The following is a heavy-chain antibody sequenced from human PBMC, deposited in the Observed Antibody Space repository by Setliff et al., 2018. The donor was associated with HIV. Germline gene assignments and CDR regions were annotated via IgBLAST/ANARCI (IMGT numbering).Heavy chain of an antibody. CDR1: GHTPTELS. V-gene: IGHV1-24*01. D-gene: IGHD3-9*01. CDR3: TTDGSYDILTGPTPGAFDI. CDR2: FDPEDAET. J-gene: IGHJ3*02. Sequence: ASVMVSCKVSGHTPTELSMHWVRQAPGKGLEWMGGFDPEDAETIYAQNFQGRVTMTEDTSTDTAYMELSSLRSEDTAFYYCTTDGSYDILTGPTPGAFDIWGQGTMVTVSS.